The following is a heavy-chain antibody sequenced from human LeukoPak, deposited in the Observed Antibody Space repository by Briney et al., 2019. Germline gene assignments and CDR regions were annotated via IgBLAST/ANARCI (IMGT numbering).Heavy chain of an antibody. CDR3: ARHGRLSSGYHYFDY. CDR2: IYPGDSNI. D-gene: IGHD5-18*01. Sequence: GESLKISCKGSGYSFTTYWIGWVRQMPGKGLDWMGIIYPGDSNIKYSPSFQGQVTISADKSINTAYLQWSSLKASDTAMYYCARHGRLSSGYHYFDYWGQGTLVTVSS. J-gene: IGHJ4*02. CDR1: GYSFTTYW. V-gene: IGHV5-51*01.